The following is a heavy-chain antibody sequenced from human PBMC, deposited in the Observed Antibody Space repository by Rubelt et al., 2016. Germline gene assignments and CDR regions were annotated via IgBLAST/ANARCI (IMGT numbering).Heavy chain of an antibody. CDR3: ARSGPDVVVPAAIRVEGDAFDI. V-gene: IGHV3-74*01. Sequence: EVQLVESGGGLVQPGGSLRLSCAASGFTFSSYWMHWVRQAPGKGLVWVSRINSDGSSTSYADSVKGRFPISRGNAKNTLYRQMNSLRAEDTAVYYCARSGPDVVVPAAIRVEGDAFDIWGQGTMVTVSS. J-gene: IGHJ3*02. CDR2: INSDGSST. D-gene: IGHD2-2*02. CDR1: GFTFSSYW.